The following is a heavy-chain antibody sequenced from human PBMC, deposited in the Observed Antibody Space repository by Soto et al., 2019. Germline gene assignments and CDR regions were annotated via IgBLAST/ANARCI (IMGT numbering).Heavy chain of an antibody. V-gene: IGHV3-30*18. CDR1: GFTFSSYG. CDR3: AKELCGGDCSYYYYYGMDV. Sequence: QVQLVESGGGVVQPGRSLRLSCAASGFTFSSYGMHWVRKAPGKGLEWVAVISYDGSNKYYADSVKGRFTISRDNSKNTLYLQMNSLRAEDTAVYYCAKELCGGDCSYYYYYGMDVWGQGTTVTVSS. J-gene: IGHJ6*02. CDR2: ISYDGSNK. D-gene: IGHD2-21*02.